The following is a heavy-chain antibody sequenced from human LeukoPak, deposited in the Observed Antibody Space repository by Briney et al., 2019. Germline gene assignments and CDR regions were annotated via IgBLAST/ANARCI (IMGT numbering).Heavy chain of an antibody. D-gene: IGHD3-3*01. CDR3: ARRTYDFWSGYFYYYYMDV. V-gene: IGHV4-30-4*01. CDR1: GGSISSGDYY. CDR2: IYYSGST. J-gene: IGHJ6*03. Sequence: SETLSLTCTVSGGSISSGDYYWSWIRQPPGKGLEWIGYIYYSGSTYYNPSLKSRVTISVDTSKNQFSLKLSSVTAADTAVYYCARRTYDFWSGYFYYYYMDVWGKGTTVTVSS.